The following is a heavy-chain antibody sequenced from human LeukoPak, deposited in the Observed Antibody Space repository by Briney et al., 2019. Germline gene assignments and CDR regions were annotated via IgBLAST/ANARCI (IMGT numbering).Heavy chain of an antibody. CDR3: ARSSGSYYYFDY. CDR1: GGSFSGYY. CDR2: INHSGST. Sequence: SETLSLTCAVYGGSFSGYYWSWIRQPPGKGLEWIGEINHSGSTNYNPSLKSRVTISVDTSKNQFSLKLSSVAAADTAAYYCARSSGSYYYFDYWGQGTLVTVSS. D-gene: IGHD1-26*01. V-gene: IGHV4-34*01. J-gene: IGHJ4*02.